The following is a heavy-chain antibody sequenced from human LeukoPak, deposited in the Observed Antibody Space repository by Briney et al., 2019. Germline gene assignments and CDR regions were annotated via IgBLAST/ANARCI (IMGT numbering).Heavy chain of an antibody. CDR1: GGSISSGGSY. V-gene: IGHV4-31*03. J-gene: IGHJ3*02. Sequence: SQTLSLTCTVSGGSISSGGSYWSWIRQHPGKGLEWIGYIYYSGSTYYNPSLKSRVTISVDTSKNQFSLKLSSVTAADTAVYYCARSKIVPAPGAFDIWGQGTMVTVSS. CDR3: ARSKIVPAPGAFDI. CDR2: IYYSGST. D-gene: IGHD2-2*01.